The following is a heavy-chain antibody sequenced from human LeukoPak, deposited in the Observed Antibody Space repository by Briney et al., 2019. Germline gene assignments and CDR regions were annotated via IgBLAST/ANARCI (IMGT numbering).Heavy chain of an antibody. CDR3: ARGHGYFDY. Sequence: GGSLRLSCAASGFTFSSYNMSWVRRAPGKGLEWVSYISSSSSAIYYADSVKGRFTISRDNAKNSLYLQMNSLRAEDTAVYYCARGHGYFDYWGQGTLVTVSS. V-gene: IGHV3-48*04. J-gene: IGHJ4*02. CDR1: GFTFSSYN. CDR2: ISSSSSAI.